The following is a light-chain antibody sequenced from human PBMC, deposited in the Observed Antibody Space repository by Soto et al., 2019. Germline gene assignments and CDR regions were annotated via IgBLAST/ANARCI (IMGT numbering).Light chain of an antibody. CDR3: QHQGT. J-gene: IGKJ1*01. Sequence: DIQMTQSPSSLSASVGDRVTITCQASHDINNYLNWYQQKPGKAPKLLIYDASNLETGVPSRFSGSGSVTDFSFTISSLQPEDIATYYCQHQGTFGQGPKVEIK. CDR2: DAS. V-gene: IGKV1-33*01. CDR1: HDINNY.